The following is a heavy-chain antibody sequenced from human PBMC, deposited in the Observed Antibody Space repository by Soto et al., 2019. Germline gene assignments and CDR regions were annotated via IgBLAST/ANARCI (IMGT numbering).Heavy chain of an antibody. V-gene: IGHV3-66*01. CDR3: ARDSAAPSHL. CDR1: GFTVSSNY. D-gene: IGHD6-25*01. J-gene: IGHJ5*02. Sequence: PGGSLRLSCAASGFTVSSNYMSWVRQAPGKGLEWVSAIYSGGSTYYADSVKGRFTISRDNSKNTLYLQMNSLRAEDTAVYYCARDSAAPSHLWCPGLLVTLSS. CDR2: IYSGGST.